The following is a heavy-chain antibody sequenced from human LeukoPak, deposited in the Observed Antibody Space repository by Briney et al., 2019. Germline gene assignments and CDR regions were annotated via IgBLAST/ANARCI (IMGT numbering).Heavy chain of an antibody. J-gene: IGHJ3*02. V-gene: IGHV1-8*01. D-gene: IGHD3-10*01. CDR1: GYTFTSYD. CDR3: ARGGWFGELSAFDI. CDR2: MNPNSGNT. Sequence: ASVKVSCKASGYTFTSYDINWVRQATGQGLEWMGWMNPNSGNTGYAQKFQGRVTMNRNTTISTAYMEMSSLRSEDAAVYYCARGGWFGELSAFDIWGQGKMVTVSS.